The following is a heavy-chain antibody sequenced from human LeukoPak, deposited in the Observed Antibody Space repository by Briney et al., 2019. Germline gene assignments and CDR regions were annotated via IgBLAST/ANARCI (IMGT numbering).Heavy chain of an antibody. D-gene: IGHD2-15*01. V-gene: IGHV3-30*18. J-gene: IGHJ4*02. CDR1: EFTFNNHD. CDR2: ISYDGRNK. Sequence: SGRSLRLSCAASEFTFNNHDMHWVRQAPGKGLEWVAAISYDGRNKYYADSVKGRFTISRDNSKNTLNLQMNSLRTEDTAVFYCAKPRDIDSWDFDYWGQGALVTVSS. CDR3: AKPRDIDSWDFDY.